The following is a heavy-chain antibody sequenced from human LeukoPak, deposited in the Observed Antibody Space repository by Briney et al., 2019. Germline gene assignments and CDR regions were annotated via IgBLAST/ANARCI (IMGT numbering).Heavy chain of an antibody. V-gene: IGHV3-7*01. J-gene: IGHJ5*02. Sequence: GGSLRLSCAASGFTFSSYWMSWVRQAPGKGLERVANIKQDGSEKYYVDSVKGRFTISRDNAKNSLYLQMNSLRAEDTAVYYCARDFLFFYGDYDCGYWFDPWGQGTLVTVSS. D-gene: IGHD4-17*01. CDR1: GFTFSSYW. CDR3: ARDFLFFYGDYDCGYWFDP. CDR2: IKQDGSEK.